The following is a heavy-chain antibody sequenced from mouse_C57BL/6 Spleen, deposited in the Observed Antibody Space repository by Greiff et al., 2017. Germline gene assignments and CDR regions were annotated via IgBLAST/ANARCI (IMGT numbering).Heavy chain of an antibody. CDR1: GYTFTSYW. D-gene: IGHD2-12*01. J-gene: IGHJ2*01. Sequence: QVQLQQPGAELVKPGASVKLSCKASGYTFTSYWLHWVKQRPGQGLEWIGMIHPNSGSTNYNEKFKSKATLTVDKSSSTAYMQLSSLTSEDSAVYYCSREDDFPVDYWGQGTTLTVSS. CDR3: SREDDFPVDY. CDR2: IHPNSGST. V-gene: IGHV1-64*01.